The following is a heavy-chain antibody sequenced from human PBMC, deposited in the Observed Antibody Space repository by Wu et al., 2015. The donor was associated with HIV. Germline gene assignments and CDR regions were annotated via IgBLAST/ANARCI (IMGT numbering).Heavy chain of an antibody. CDR1: GYIFSGYF. CDR2: INPNSGIT. D-gene: IGHD2-15*01. V-gene: IGHV1-2*02. CDR3: ASCERGGGRCYDLEGGASYAMDV. Sequence: QVQLVQSGAEVKKPGASVKVSCKASGYIFSGYFMHWVRQAPGQGLEWMGWINPNSGITNYAQKFRGRVTMTRDTSIRTAYMELSRLRPDDTAVYYCASCERGGGRCYDLEGGASYAMDVWGQGTTVTVSS. J-gene: IGHJ6*02.